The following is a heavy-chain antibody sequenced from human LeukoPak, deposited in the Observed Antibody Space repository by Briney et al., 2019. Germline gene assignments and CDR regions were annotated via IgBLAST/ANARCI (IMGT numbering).Heavy chain of an antibody. CDR2: IYYSGST. D-gene: IGHD3-10*01. Sequence: SETLSLTCAVSGGSISSYYWSWIRQPPGKGLGWIGYIYYSGSTNYNPSLKGRVTISVDTSKNQFSLKLSSVTAADTAVYYCARHSGGYFDYWGQGTLVTVSS. J-gene: IGHJ4*02. CDR1: GGSISSYY. CDR3: ARHSGGYFDY. V-gene: IGHV4-59*08.